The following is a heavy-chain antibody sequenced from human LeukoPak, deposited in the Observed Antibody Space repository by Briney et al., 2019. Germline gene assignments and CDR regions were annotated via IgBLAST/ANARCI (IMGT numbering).Heavy chain of an antibody. J-gene: IGHJ4*02. CDR3: ARGGCSSSCPFIYYFDY. V-gene: IGHV1-69*13. CDR2: IIPIFGTA. CDR1: GGTFSSYA. D-gene: IGHD6-13*01. Sequence: SVKVSCKASGGTFSSYAISWVRQAPGQGLEWMGGIIPIFGTANYAQKFQGRVTITADESTSTAYMELSSLRSEDTAVHYCARGGCSSSCPFIYYFDYWGQGTLVTVSS.